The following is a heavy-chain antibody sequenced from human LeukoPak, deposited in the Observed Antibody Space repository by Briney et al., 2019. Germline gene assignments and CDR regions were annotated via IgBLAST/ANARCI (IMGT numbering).Heavy chain of an antibody. CDR2: IYPGDSDT. D-gene: IGHD1-7*01. Sequence: GESLKISCNGSGYXFTNYWIVWVRQMPGKGLEWMGIIYPGDSDTRYSPSFHGQVTISADKSITTAYLQWSSLKASDTAMYYCARGGITGTGRFFDFWGQGTLVTVSS. J-gene: IGHJ4*02. CDR3: ARGGITGTGRFFDF. CDR1: GYXFTNYW. V-gene: IGHV5-51*01.